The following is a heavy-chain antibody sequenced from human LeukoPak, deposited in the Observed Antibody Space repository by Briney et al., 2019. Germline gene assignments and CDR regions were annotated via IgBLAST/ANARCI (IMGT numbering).Heavy chain of an antibody. V-gene: IGHV3-7*01. Sequence: GGSLRLSCEASGFRFSYFWMSWVRQAPGKGLEWVANINEDGSQKYYVDSVKGRFTISRDNTKKLVFLQMNSLRVEDTAVYYCARDEVGGYYFEWGQGNLVNVSP. CDR3: ARDEVGGYYFE. D-gene: IGHD3-3*01. CDR2: INEDGSQK. CDR1: GFRFSYFW. J-gene: IGHJ4*02.